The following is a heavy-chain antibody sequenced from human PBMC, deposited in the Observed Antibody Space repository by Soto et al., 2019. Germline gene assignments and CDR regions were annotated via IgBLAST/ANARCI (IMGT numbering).Heavy chain of an antibody. V-gene: IGHV1-18*01. D-gene: IGHD3-3*01. J-gene: IGHJ6*03. CDR1: GYTFTSYG. CDR3: ARVPGSGLRRYYYYYMDV. CDR2: ISAYNGNT. Sequence: ASVKVSCKASGYTFTSYGISWVRQAPGQGLEWMGWISAYNGNTNYAQKLQGRVTMTTNTSTSTAYMELRSLRSDDTAVYYCARVPGSGLRRYYYYYMDVWGKGTTVTVSS.